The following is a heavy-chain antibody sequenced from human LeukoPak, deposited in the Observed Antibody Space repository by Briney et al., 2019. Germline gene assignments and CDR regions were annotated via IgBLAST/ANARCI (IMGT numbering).Heavy chain of an antibody. V-gene: IGHV4-30-4*01. CDR3: ARTRVGFCSGGGCYRFFDY. J-gene: IGHJ4*02. Sequence: SQTLSLTCTVSGGSISSGDYYWGWIRQPPGKGLEWIGYISDSGRTYYNPSLKSQVTLSVATSKNEFSLRLSSVTAADTAVYYCARTRVGFCSGGGCYRFFDYWGRGTLVIVSS. CDR1: GGSISSGDYY. D-gene: IGHD2-15*01. CDR2: ISDSGRT.